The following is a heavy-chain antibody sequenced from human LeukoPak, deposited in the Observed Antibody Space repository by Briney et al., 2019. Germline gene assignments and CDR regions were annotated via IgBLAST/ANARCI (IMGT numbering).Heavy chain of an antibody. J-gene: IGHJ4*02. CDR1: GFTFSSYE. V-gene: IGHV3-48*03. Sequence: GGSLRLSCAASGFTFSSYEMNWVRQAPGKGLEWVSYISSRGSTKYYADSVKGRFTISRDNAKNSLYLQMNSLRAEDTAVYYCARVYRSTTVVTVDYWGQGTLVTVSS. CDR3: ARVYRSTTVVTVDY. D-gene: IGHD4-23*01. CDR2: ISSRGSTK.